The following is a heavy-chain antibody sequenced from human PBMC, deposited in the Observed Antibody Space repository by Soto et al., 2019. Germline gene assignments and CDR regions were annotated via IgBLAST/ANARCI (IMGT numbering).Heavy chain of an antibody. CDR3: ARDESVVPAAIGGWYYYGMDV. Sequence: GGSLRLSCAASGFTFSSYSMNWVRQAPGKGLEWVSSISSSSSYIYYADSVKGRFTISRDNAKNSLYLQMNSLRAEDTAVYYCARDESVVPAAIGGWYYYGMDVWGQGTTVTVSS. CDR2: ISSSSSYI. D-gene: IGHD2-2*01. V-gene: IGHV3-21*01. J-gene: IGHJ6*02. CDR1: GFTFSSYS.